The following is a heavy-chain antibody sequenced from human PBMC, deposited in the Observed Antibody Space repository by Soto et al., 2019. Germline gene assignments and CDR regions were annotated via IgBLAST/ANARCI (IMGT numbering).Heavy chain of an antibody. CDR1: GFTFSTYS. Sequence: GGSLRLSCAASGFTFSTYSMNWVRQAPGKGLQWVSYISGSSSTIYYAESVKGRFTISRDNAKNSLYLQMNSLRAEDTAVYYCARVGLGSDYVWGSPDYWGQGTLVTVSS. CDR3: ARVGLGSDYVWGSPDY. V-gene: IGHV3-48*01. J-gene: IGHJ4*02. D-gene: IGHD3-16*01. CDR2: ISGSSSTI.